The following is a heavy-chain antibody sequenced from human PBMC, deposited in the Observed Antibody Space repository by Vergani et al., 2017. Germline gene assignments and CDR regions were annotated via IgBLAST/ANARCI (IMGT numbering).Heavy chain of an antibody. Sequence: QVQLVESGGGVVQPGRSLRLSCAASVFTFSSYGMHWVRQAPGKGLEWVAVISYDGSNKYYADSVKGRFTISRDNSKNTLYLQMNSLRAEDTAVYYCARSSGWYVYYMDVWGKGTTVTVSS. J-gene: IGHJ6*03. CDR3: ARSSGWYVYYMDV. CDR2: ISYDGSNK. D-gene: IGHD6-19*01. V-gene: IGHV3-30*03. CDR1: VFTFSSYG.